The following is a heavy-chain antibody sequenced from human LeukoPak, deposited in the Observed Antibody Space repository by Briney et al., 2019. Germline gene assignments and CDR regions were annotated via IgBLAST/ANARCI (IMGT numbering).Heavy chain of an antibody. CDR3: ARLVGSSWYREVLRGRDY. V-gene: IGHV1-18*01. CDR1: GYTFTSYG. J-gene: IGHJ4*02. CDR2: ISAFNGKT. Sequence: ASVKVSCKASGYTFTSYGFSWVRQAPGQGLEWMGWISAFNGKTNYAQILHGRVTMTTDTSTSTAYMELRSLRSDDTAVYYCARLVGSSWYREVLRGRDYWGQGTLVTVSS. D-gene: IGHD6-13*01.